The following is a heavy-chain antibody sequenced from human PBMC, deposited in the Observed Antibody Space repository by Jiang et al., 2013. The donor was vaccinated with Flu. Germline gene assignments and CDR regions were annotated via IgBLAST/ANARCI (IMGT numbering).Heavy chain of an antibody. CDR1: GYNFMQYG. D-gene: IGHD6-19*01. J-gene: IGHJ6*02. Sequence: AEVKKTGASVKVSCKASGYNFMQYGISWVRQAPGQGLEWMGWSSIYNDDTNYAQKFRGRVVMTKDTTINTAYMELRNLRSDDTAKYFCVRDYASAWNYYYGMDLWGRGTTVNVSS. CDR3: VRDYASAWNYYYGMDL. CDR2: SSIYNDDT. V-gene: IGHV1-18*01.